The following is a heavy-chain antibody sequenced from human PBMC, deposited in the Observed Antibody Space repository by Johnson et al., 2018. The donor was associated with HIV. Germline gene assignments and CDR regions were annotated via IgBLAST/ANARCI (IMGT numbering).Heavy chain of an antibody. CDR2: IRYDGSNK. V-gene: IGHV3-30*02. CDR1: GFTFSSSG. J-gene: IGHJ3*02. D-gene: IGHD6-19*01. CDR3: AGRSSAWYEDAFDI. Sequence: QMQLVESGGGVVQPGGSLRLSCAASGFTFSSSGMHWVRQAPGKGLAWVAFIRYDGSNKYYADSVTGRFTISRDNSKNTLYLQMNSLRVEDTAIYYCAGRSSAWYEDAFDIWGQGTMVTVSS.